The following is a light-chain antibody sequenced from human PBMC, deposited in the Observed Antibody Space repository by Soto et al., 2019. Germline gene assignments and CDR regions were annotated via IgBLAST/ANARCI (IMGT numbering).Light chain of an antibody. V-gene: IGLV1-40*01. CDR3: QSYDSSLSGSEV. CDR1: SSNIGAGYH. CDR2: GNS. Sequence: QSVLTQPPSVSGAPGQRVTISCTGGSSNIGAGYHVHWYQHLPGRAPKLLIYGNSNRPSGVPDRFSGSKSGTSASLAITGLQAEDEADYYCQSYDSSLSGSEVFGTGTKLTVL. J-gene: IGLJ1*01.